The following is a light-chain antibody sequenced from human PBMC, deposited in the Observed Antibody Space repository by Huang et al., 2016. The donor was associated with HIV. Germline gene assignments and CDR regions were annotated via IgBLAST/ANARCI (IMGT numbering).Light chain of an antibody. Sequence: DIQMTQSPSSLSASVGDRVTITCQSSQDINNHLNWYQQKPGKAPNFLVSDASNLEVGGPSRFSGNGSGTDFAFTISSLQPEDIATYYCQQYIDVPLTFGGGTKVNIK. CDR1: QDINNH. CDR3: QQYIDVPLT. V-gene: IGKV1-33*01. CDR2: DAS. J-gene: IGKJ4*01.